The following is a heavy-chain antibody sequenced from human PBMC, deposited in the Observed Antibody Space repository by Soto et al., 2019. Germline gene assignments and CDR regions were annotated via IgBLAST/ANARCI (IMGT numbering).Heavy chain of an antibody. CDR2: SYYSGST. V-gene: IGHV4-61*01. CDR1: CGSVSSRSYY. J-gene: IGHJ3*02. D-gene: IGHD1-7*01. Sequence: QVQLQAAGPGLVKPSETLSLTCTVSCGSVSSRSYYWSWVRQPTGTGLEWIGYSYYSGSTNYNPSLKSRVTISVDMYKTQFSLKLSSVTAADTAVYYYARANWNYRNAFDIWGQGTMVTVSS. CDR3: ARANWNYRNAFDI.